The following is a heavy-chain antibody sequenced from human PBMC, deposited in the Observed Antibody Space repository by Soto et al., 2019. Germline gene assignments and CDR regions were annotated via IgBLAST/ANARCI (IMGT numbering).Heavy chain of an antibody. CDR1: GGSISSSSYY. CDR2: IYYSGST. J-gene: IGHJ6*02. V-gene: IGHV4-39*01. D-gene: IGHD6-13*01. Sequence: QLQLQESGPGLVKPSETLSLTCTVSGGSISSSSYYWGWIRQPPGKGLEWIGSIYYSGSTYYNPSLKSRVTISVDTSKNQCSLKLSSVTAADTAVYYCARRSRYYYYYGMDVWGQGTTVTVSS. CDR3: ARRSRYYYYYGMDV.